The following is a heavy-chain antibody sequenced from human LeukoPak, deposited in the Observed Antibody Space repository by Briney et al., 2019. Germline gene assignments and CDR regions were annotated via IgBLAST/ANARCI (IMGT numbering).Heavy chain of an antibody. Sequence: SETLSLTCDVSGGSIDSTNWWNWVRQPPGKGLEWIGEIHHDGKINYNPSLKSRVTLSVDKSKNQFSLRLNSVTAADTAMYYCARSHDHLWGNYPDYWGQGTLVTVSS. CDR2: IHHDGKI. D-gene: IGHD3-16*02. CDR1: GGSIDSTNW. V-gene: IGHV4/OR15-8*01. J-gene: IGHJ4*02. CDR3: ARSHDHLWGNYPDY.